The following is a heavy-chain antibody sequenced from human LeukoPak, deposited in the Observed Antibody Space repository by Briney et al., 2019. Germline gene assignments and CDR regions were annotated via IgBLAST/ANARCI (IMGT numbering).Heavy chain of an antibody. V-gene: IGHV3-9*01. CDR1: GFTFDDYA. J-gene: IGHJ4*02. CDR3: AKDPKYDSSGYYDY. CDR2: ISWNSGSI. Sequence: GGSLRLSCAASGFTFDDYAMHWVRQAPGKGLEWVSGISWNSGSIGYADSVEGRFTISRDNAKNSLYLQMNSLRAEDTALYYCAKDPKYDSSGYYDYWGQGTLVTVSS. D-gene: IGHD3-22*01.